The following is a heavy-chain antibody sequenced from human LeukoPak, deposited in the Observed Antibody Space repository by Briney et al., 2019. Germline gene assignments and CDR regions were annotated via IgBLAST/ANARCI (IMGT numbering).Heavy chain of an antibody. CDR3: ASSPGIAAAGTNY. Sequence: SETLSLTCTVSGGSISPYYWSWIRQPPGKGLEWLGYIYYSGNTDYNPSLKSRVAISVDTSKNQFSLKLSSVTAADTAVYYCASSPGIAAAGTNYWGRGTLVTVSS. CDR1: GGSISPYY. CDR2: IYYSGNT. D-gene: IGHD6-13*01. J-gene: IGHJ4*02. V-gene: IGHV4-59*08.